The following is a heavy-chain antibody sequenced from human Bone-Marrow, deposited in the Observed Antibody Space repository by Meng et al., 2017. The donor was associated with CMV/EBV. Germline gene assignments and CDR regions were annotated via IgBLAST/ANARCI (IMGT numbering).Heavy chain of an antibody. CDR1: GFTFSSYW. CDR3: AGDPLYCSSTSCYLWHAFDI. J-gene: IGHJ3*02. CDR2: IKQDGSEK. D-gene: IGHD2-2*01. Sequence: GESLKISCAASGFTFSSYWMSWVRQAPGKGLEWVANIKQDGSEKYYVDSVKGRFTISRDNAKNSLYLQMNSLRAEDTAVYYCAGDPLYCSSTSCYLWHAFDIWGQGTMVTVSS. V-gene: IGHV3-7*01.